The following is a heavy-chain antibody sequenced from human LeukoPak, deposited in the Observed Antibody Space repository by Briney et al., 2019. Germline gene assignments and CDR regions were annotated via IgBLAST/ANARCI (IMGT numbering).Heavy chain of an antibody. CDR1: RGSIRNYY. V-gene: IGHV4-59*01. CDR2: IYYSGST. Sequence: SETLSLTCTVSRGSIRNYYWPWIRQSPGKGPEWIGYIYYSGSTNYNPSLKSRVSISVDTSKNQFSLKLTSVTPADTAVYYCARETVIASSYDYWGQGILVTVSS. D-gene: IGHD4-17*01. J-gene: IGHJ4*02. CDR3: ARETVIASSYDY.